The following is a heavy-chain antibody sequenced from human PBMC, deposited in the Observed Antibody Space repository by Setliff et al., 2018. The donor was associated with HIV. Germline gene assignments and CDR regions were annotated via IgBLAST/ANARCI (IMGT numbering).Heavy chain of an antibody. V-gene: IGHV4-4*07. D-gene: IGHD1-20*01. CDR3: ARSGYDWNELFGYYLDF. J-gene: IGHJ4*02. Sequence: PSETLSLTCTVSDSGTYYWSWIRQPAGKGLEWIGRVSSRGDTNYNPSLKSRVTMSVDTSKNQFSLKLRSVTAADTAVYYCARSGYDWNELFGYYLDFWGQGILVTVSS. CDR2: VSSRGDT. CDR1: DSGTYY.